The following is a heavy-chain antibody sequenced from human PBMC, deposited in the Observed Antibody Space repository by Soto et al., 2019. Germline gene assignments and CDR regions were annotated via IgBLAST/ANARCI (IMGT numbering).Heavy chain of an antibody. V-gene: IGHV4-59*01. CDR1: GDFIRNYY. Sequence: ASETLSLTCTISGDFIRNYYWSWIRQPPGKGLEWIGYIYDSGFTNYNPSLKSRVTISADTSKNQFSLKLTSVTAADTAVYYCARDRAYYDSNGFYFDYWGQGTMVTVYS. CDR3: ARDRAYYDSNGFYFDY. CDR2: IYDSGFT. D-gene: IGHD3-22*01. J-gene: IGHJ4*02.